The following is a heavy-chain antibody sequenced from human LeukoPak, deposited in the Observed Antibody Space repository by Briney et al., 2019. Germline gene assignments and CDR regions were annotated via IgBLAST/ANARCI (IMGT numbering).Heavy chain of an antibody. CDR3: VKGFGSGGYSS. CDR2: VSNNGCST. J-gene: IGHJ4*02. Sequence: GGSLRLSCSASGFTFSTYDMHWVRQAPGKGLECVSSVSNNGCSTYYADSVKGRFTITRDNSKNALYLQMSSLRPEDTAVYFCVKGFGSGGYSSWGQGTPVTVSS. D-gene: IGHD1-26*01. CDR1: GFTFSTYD. V-gene: IGHV3-64D*06.